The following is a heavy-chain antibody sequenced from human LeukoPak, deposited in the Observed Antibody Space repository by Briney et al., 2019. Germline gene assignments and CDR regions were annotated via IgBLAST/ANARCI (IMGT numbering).Heavy chain of an antibody. V-gene: IGHV3-33*01. D-gene: IGHD5-12*01. J-gene: IGHJ6*02. Sequence: GGSLRLSCTASGLTFSDYGMHWVRQAPGKGLEWVAFIWYGGINKYYAASVKGRFTISRDNAKNSLYLQMNSLRAEDTAVYYCARDWGYSGYDRYYYYGMDVWGQGTTVTVSS. CDR2: IWYGGINK. CDR3: ARDWGYSGYDRYYYYGMDV. CDR1: GLTFSDYG.